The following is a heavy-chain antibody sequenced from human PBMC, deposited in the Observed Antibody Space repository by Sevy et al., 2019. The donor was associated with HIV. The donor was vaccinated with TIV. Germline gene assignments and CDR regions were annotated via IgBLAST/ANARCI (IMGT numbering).Heavy chain of an antibody. CDR1: GASITSYY. Sequence: SETLSLTCAVSGASITSYYWNWIRQSPGKGLEWIAYVYHSGTTSYNPSLKSRVSISLDTSRKQFSLTLYSMTAADTAIYYCARVRRRPPVVDSNWYFDVWGRGTLVTVSS. CDR3: ARVRRRPPVVDSNWYFDV. J-gene: IGHJ2*01. V-gene: IGHV4-59*12. CDR2: VYHSGTT. D-gene: IGHD3-22*01.